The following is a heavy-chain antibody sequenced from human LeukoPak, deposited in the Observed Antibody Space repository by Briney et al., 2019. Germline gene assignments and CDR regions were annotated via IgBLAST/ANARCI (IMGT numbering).Heavy chain of an antibody. CDR3: ARVDVDTAMVTRRYYYYGMDV. V-gene: IGHV1-69*02. CDR1: GGTFSSYT. J-gene: IGHJ6*02. D-gene: IGHD5-18*01. Sequence: GASVKVSCKASGGTFSSYTISWVRQAPGQGLEWMGRIIPILGIANYAQKFQGRVTITADKSTSTAYMELSSLRSEDTAVCYCARVDVDTAMVTRRYYYYGMDVWGQGTTVTVSS. CDR2: IIPILGIA.